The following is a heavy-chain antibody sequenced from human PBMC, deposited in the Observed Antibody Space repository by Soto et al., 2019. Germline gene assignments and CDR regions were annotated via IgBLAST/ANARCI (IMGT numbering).Heavy chain of an antibody. V-gene: IGHV2-26*01. CDR1: GLSITDSEMG. J-gene: IGHJ5*02. D-gene: IGHD6-19*01. CDR3: ARRHLAVAVSPWFDP. Sequence: QVTLKESGPVLVKPTETLTLRCTVSGLSITDSEMGVSWIRQPPGQPLAWLAHIDSSGEKSYRTFLKSRLAIAKDTAKSQRVLTMTNMDPADTATYYCARRHLAVAVSPWFDPWGQGIPVTVSS. CDR2: IDSSGEK.